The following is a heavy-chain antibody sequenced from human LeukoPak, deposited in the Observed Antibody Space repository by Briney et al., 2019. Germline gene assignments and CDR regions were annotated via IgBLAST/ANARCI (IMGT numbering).Heavy chain of an antibody. D-gene: IGHD3-10*01. CDR1: GFTFSNAW. CDR3: AKDKYYYGAGSDFDY. J-gene: IGHJ4*02. Sequence: GGSLRLSCAASGFTFSNAWMSWVRQAPGKGLEWVALISYDGSTEYYADSVKGRFTISRDNSKNTLYLQMNSLRAEDTAVYYCAKDKYYYGAGSDFDYWGQGALVTVSS. CDR2: ISYDGSTE. V-gene: IGHV3-30*18.